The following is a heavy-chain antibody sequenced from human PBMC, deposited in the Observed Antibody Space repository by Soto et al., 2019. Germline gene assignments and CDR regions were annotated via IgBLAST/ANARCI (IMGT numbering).Heavy chain of an antibody. V-gene: IGHV4-31*03. J-gene: IGHJ4*02. CDR1: DGSIDSGSYY. CDR2: IHYSGSI. D-gene: IGHD1-26*01. Sequence: QVQLQESGPGLVKPSQTLSLTCTVSDGSIDSGSYYRSWVRQYPGKGLEWIGSIHYSGSIYYSPSLRSRLTMSADTSKNQFSLKLSSVTVADTAVYYCTRGLDRAKLGYWGQGIQVTVSS. CDR3: TRGLDRAKLGY.